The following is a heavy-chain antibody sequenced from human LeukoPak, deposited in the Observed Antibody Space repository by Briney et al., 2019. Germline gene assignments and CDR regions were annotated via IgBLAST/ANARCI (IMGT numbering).Heavy chain of an antibody. CDR3: TKALDF. V-gene: IGHV3-7*01. CDR1: GFTFSGSW. Sequence: GGSLRLSCAASGFTFSGSWKDWVRQAPGKGLEWVANINQDGSETYYVDSAKGRFTISRDNAKNSLYLQMDSLRVEDTAMYYCTKALDFWGQGTLVTVSS. J-gene: IGHJ4*02. CDR2: INQDGSET.